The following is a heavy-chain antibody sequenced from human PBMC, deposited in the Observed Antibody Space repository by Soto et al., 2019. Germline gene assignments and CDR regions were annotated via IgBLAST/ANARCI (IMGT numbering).Heavy chain of an antibody. CDR1: GGSISRYY. D-gene: IGHD4-4*01. CDR2: IYYSGST. CDR3: ARDGSYSNYVGWYFDL. V-gene: IGHV4-59*01. J-gene: IGHJ2*01. Sequence: SETLSLTCTVSGGSISRYYWSWIRQPPGKGLEWIGYIYYSGSTNYNPSLKSRVTISVDTSKNQFSLKLSSVTAADTAVYYCARDGSYSNYVGWYFDLWGRGTLVTVSS.